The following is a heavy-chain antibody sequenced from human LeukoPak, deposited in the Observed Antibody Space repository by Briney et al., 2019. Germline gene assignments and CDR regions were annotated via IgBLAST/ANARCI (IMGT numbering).Heavy chain of an antibody. D-gene: IGHD3-22*01. Sequence: ASVKVSCKASGYTFTIYAMHWVCQAPGQRLEWMGWINAGNGNTKYSQKFQGRVTITRDTSASTAYMELSSLRSEDTAVYYCARTNYYDSSGGLEHFDYWGQGTLVTVSS. CDR3: ARTNYYDSSGGLEHFDY. CDR1: GYTFTIYA. J-gene: IGHJ4*02. V-gene: IGHV1-3*01. CDR2: INAGNGNT.